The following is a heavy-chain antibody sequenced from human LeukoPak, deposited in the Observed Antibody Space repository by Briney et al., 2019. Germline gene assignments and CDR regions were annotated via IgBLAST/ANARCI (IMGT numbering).Heavy chain of an antibody. Sequence: GGSLRLSCAASGFTLSSYAMSWVRQAPGKGLEWVSAISGSGGSTYYADSVKGRFTISRDNSKTTLYLQMNSLRADDTAVYYCAKGGPTGSNYFDFWGQGTLVTVSS. D-gene: IGHD1-26*01. CDR1: GFTLSSYA. J-gene: IGHJ4*02. CDR2: ISGSGGST. CDR3: AKGGPTGSNYFDF. V-gene: IGHV3-23*01.